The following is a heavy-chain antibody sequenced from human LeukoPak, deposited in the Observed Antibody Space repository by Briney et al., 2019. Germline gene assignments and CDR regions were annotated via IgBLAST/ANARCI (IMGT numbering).Heavy chain of an antibody. Sequence: PSETLSLTCAVYGGSFSGYYWSWIRQPSGKGLEWIGEINHSGSTNYNPSLKSRVTISVDTSKNQFSLKLSSVTAADTAAYYCARVAVAGTYYFDYWGQGTLVTVSS. D-gene: IGHD6-19*01. CDR2: INHSGST. V-gene: IGHV4-34*01. CDR1: GGSFSGYY. J-gene: IGHJ4*02. CDR3: ARVAVAGTYYFDY.